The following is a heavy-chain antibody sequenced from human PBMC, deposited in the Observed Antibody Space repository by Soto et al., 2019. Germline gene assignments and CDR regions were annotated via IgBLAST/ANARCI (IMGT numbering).Heavy chain of an antibody. Sequence: SETLSLTCTVSGGSISSGGYYWSWIRQHPGKGLEWIGYIYYSGSTYYNPSLKSRVTISVDTSKNQFSLKLSSVTAADTAVYYCARGLIEGELLYDRGYFFHYGMDVWGQGTTVTVSS. J-gene: IGHJ6*02. CDR1: GGSISSGGYY. CDR2: IYYSGST. D-gene: IGHD3-10*01. CDR3: ARGLIEGELLYDRGYFFHYGMDV. V-gene: IGHV4-31*03.